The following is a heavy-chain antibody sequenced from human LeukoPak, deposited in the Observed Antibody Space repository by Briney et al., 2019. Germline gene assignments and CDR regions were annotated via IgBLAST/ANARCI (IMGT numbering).Heavy chain of an antibody. V-gene: IGHV3-11*04. CDR3: ARRVAKHFDY. CDR1: GFTFSDYY. J-gene: IGHJ4*02. CDR2: IRSSGSTI. Sequence: SGGSLRLSCAASGFTFSDYYMSWIRQAPGKGLEWVSYIRSSGSTIYYADSVKGRFTISRDNAKNSLYLQMNSLRDEDTAVYYCARRVAKHFDYWGQGTLVTVSS.